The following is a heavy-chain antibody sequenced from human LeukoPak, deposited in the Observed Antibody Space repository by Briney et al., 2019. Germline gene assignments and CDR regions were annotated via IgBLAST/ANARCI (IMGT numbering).Heavy chain of an antibody. CDR3: ARGGYYGSGNDFRFDP. D-gene: IGHD3-10*01. CDR2: IYYSGST. J-gene: IGHJ5*02. V-gene: IGHV4-59*01. Sequence: SETLSLTCTVSGVSISSYYWSWIRQPPGKGLEWIGYIYYSGSTNYKPSLKSRVTISVDTSKNQFSLKLSSVTAADTAVYYCARGGYYGSGNDFRFDPWGQGTLVTVSS. CDR1: GVSISSYY.